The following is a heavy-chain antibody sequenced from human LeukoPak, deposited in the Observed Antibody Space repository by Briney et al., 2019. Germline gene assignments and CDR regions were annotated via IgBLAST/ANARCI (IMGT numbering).Heavy chain of an antibody. D-gene: IGHD3-22*01. CDR3: AKSASYYYESSGYYFSGIFDY. Sequence: GGSLRLSCAASGFTFSIYAMSWVRQAPGKGLEWVSTISGSGGSTYYADSVKGRFTISRDNFKNTLSLQMNSLRAEDTAVYYCAKSASYYYESSGYYFSGIFDYWGQGTLVNVYS. CDR2: ISGSGGST. J-gene: IGHJ4*02. V-gene: IGHV3-23*01. CDR1: GFTFSIYA.